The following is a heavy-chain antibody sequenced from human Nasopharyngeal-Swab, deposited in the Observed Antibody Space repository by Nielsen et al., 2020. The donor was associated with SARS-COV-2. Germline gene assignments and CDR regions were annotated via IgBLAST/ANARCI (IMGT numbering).Heavy chain of an antibody. Sequence: ASAKDSCKASGDTFTSYYMHCVRHPPRQGLEWMGIINPSGGSTSYAQKFQGRVTMTTDTSTRTSYMEPSSVRSEDTTEYYCAKDPYLIPSAAGKDYWGQGTLVTVSS. CDR1: GDTFTSYY. D-gene: IGHD6-13*01. J-gene: IGHJ4*02. CDR3: AKDPYLIPSAAGKDY. V-gene: IGHV1-46*01. CDR2: INPSGGST.